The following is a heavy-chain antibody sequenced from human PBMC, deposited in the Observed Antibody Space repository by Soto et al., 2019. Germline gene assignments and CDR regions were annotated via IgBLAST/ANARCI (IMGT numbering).Heavy chain of an antibody. J-gene: IGHJ6*02. Sequence: ASVKVSCKASVYTFTDHIIYWVQQAPGPGREWVGGINTKSGGTSHAQKSLGWVTMTRDTSITTAYMALSRLKSDDTAVYYCARGDSTDCSNGVCSFYYYYDMDVWGQGTTVTVSS. CDR3: ARGDSTDCSNGVCSFYYYYDMDV. CDR1: VYTFTDHI. CDR2: INTKSGGT. D-gene: IGHD2-8*01. V-gene: IGHV1-2*04.